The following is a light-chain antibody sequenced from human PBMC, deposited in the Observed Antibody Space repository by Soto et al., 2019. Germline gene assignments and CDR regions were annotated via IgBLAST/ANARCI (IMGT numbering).Light chain of an antibody. CDR2: KVS. CDR3: MQDTYWPRR. Sequence: DVMMTQSTLSLPVTLGQPASISCRSSQSLVYSDGNNYLSWFQQRPGQSPRRVIYKVSNRESGVLDRFSGSGSGTDFTLKISRVEAEVIGVYYCMQDTYWPRRFGQGTTVEIK. V-gene: IGKV2-30*01. CDR1: QSLVYSDGNNY. J-gene: IGKJ1*01.